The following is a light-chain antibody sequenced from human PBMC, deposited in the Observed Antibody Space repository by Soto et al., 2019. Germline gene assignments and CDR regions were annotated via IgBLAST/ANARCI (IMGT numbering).Light chain of an antibody. CDR1: QGLGPF. Sequence: DIRMTHFPSSLFDLVGDRITITCRASQGLGPFLNCYQHKPGKAPKLLIFAPSTLQTGVPSRFSGSGSGTHFTLTISGLQPEDFATYYCQQTFSSPYTFAQGTKLEI. J-gene: IGKJ2*01. CDR2: APS. V-gene: IGKV1-39*01. CDR3: QQTFSSPYT.